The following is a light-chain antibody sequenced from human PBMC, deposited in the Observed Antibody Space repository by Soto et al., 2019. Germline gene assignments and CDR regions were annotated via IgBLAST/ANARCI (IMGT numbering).Light chain of an antibody. CDR1: QTISSL. V-gene: IGKV1-5*01. CDR3: QHYTSYSEA. J-gene: IGKJ1*01. Sequence: DIHMTQSPSTLSASVGDRFTITCRASQTISSLLAWYQQKPGKAPKLLIYDASNLQSGIPSRFSGSGSGTEFTLTISSLQPDDFATYYCQHYTSYSEAFGQGTKVDIK. CDR2: DAS.